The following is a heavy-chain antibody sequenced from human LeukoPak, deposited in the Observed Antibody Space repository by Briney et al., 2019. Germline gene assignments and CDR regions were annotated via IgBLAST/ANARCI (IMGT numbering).Heavy chain of an antibody. CDR3: ARDWDYYGSGRQNNWFDP. CDR2: IYYSGST. J-gene: IGHJ5*02. Sequence: SETLSLTCTVAGGSINSYYWSWIRQPPGKGLEWIGYIYYSGSTNYNPSLKSRVTISVDTSKNQFSLKLSSVTAADTAVYYCARDWDYYGSGRQNNWFDPWGQGTLVTVSS. CDR1: GGSINSYY. D-gene: IGHD3-10*01. V-gene: IGHV4-59*01.